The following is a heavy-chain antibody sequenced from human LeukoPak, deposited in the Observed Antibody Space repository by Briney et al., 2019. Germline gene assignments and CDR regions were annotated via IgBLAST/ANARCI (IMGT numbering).Heavy chain of an antibody. V-gene: IGHV1-46*01. Sequence: GASVKVSCKASGYTFTSHFMHWVRQAPGQGLEWMGIINPSGGSTNYAEKLQGRLTMTTDTSTSTAYMELRSLRSDDTAVYYCARDMYRSGRVPFDYWGQGTLVTVSS. D-gene: IGHD6-19*01. CDR2: INPSGGST. J-gene: IGHJ4*02. CDR3: ARDMYRSGRVPFDY. CDR1: GYTFTSHF.